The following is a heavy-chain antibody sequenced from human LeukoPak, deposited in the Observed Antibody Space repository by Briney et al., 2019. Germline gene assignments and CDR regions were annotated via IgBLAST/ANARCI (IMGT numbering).Heavy chain of an antibody. J-gene: IGHJ4*02. D-gene: IGHD6-13*01. Sequence: PGGSLRLSCAASGFTFSSYGMHWVRQAPGKGLEWVAVISYDGSNKYYADSVKGRFTISRGNSKNTLYLQMNSLRAEDTAVYYCARDNAAAAGTRFDYWGQGTLVTVSS. CDR1: GFTFSSYG. CDR2: ISYDGSNK. V-gene: IGHV3-30*03. CDR3: ARDNAAAAGTRFDY.